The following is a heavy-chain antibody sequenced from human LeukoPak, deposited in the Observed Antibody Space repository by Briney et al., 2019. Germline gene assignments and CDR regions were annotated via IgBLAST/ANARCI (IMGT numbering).Heavy chain of an antibody. D-gene: IGHD1-26*01. CDR3: ARYRVVGATQYGMDV. CDR1: GFTFSSST. CDR2: IVVGSGNT. V-gene: IGHV1-58*02. J-gene: IGHJ6*02. Sequence: SVKVSCKASGFTFSSSTMQWVRQARGQRLEWIGWIVVGSGNTNYAQKFQERVTMTRDTSTSTAYMELSSLRSEDTAVYYCARYRVVGATQYGMDVWGQGTTVTVSS.